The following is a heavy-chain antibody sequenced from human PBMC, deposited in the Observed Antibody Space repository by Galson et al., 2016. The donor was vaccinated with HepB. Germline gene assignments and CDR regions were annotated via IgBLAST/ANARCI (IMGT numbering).Heavy chain of an antibody. CDR3: TRDSLGHGGVDY. D-gene: IGHD2-15*01. CDR1: GFTFSDFY. Sequence: SLRLSCAASGFTFSDFYMSWIRQAPGKGPEWLSYISNSGRNIDYVDSVKGRFTISRDNARNLVYLQMNSLRADDTAVYYCTRDSLGHGGVDYWGQGTLVTVSS. CDR2: ISNSGRNI. J-gene: IGHJ4*02. V-gene: IGHV3-11*01.